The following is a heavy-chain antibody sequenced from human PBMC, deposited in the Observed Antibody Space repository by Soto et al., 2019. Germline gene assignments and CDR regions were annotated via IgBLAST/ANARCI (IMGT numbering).Heavy chain of an antibody. CDR1: GGSISSGGYS. V-gene: IGHV4-30-2*01. Sequence: QLQLQESGSGLVKPSQTLSLTCAVSGGSISSGGYSWSWIRQPPGKGLEWIGYIYHSGSTYYNPSLRGRVTVAVDSTKTRFSLKLSSVTAADTAVYSCAAGGGLPRYYWGQGTLVTVSS. J-gene: IGHJ4*02. CDR3: AAGGGLPRYY. D-gene: IGHD5-12*01. CDR2: IYHSGST.